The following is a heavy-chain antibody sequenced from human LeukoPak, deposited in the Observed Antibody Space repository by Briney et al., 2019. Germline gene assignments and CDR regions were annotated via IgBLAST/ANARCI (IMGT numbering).Heavy chain of an antibody. D-gene: IGHD3-22*01. Sequence: ASVKVSCKASGYTFTGYYMHWVRQAPGQGLEWMGWINPNSGGTNYAQKFQGRVTMTRDTSISTAYMELSSLRSEDTAVYYCARAYYYDSSGYYYGGDFFDYWGQGTLVTVSS. CDR2: INPNSGGT. V-gene: IGHV1-2*02. CDR1: GYTFTGYY. CDR3: ARAYYYDSSGYYYGGDFFDY. J-gene: IGHJ4*02.